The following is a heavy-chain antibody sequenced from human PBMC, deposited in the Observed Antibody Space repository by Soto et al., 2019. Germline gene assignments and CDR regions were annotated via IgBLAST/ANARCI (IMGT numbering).Heavy chain of an antibody. Sequence: ASVKVSCKVSGYTLTELSMHWVRQAPGKGLEWMGGFDPEDGETIYAQKFQGRVTMTEDTSTDTAYMELSSLRSEDTAVYYCATDLTLSRVGATMVGAFDIWGQGTMVTVSS. D-gene: IGHD1-26*01. CDR2: FDPEDGET. CDR1: GYTLTELS. CDR3: ATDLTLSRVGATMVGAFDI. V-gene: IGHV1-24*01. J-gene: IGHJ3*02.